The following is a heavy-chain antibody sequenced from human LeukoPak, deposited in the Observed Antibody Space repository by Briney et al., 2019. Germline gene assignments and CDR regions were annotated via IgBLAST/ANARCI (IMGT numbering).Heavy chain of an antibody. V-gene: IGHV3-23*01. CDR3: ARGRGSGHKENWFDP. Sequence: GGSLRLSCAASGFTFSSYAMSWVRQAPGKELEWVSAISGSGGSTYYADSVKGRFTISRDNSKNTLYLQMNSLRAEDTAVYYCARGRGSGHKENWFDPWGQGTLVTVSS. CDR1: GFTFSSYA. J-gene: IGHJ5*02. CDR2: ISGSGGST. D-gene: IGHD6-19*01.